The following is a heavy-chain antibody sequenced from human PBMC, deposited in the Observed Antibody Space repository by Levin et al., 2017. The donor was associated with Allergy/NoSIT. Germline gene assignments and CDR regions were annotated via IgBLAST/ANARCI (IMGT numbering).Heavy chain of an antibody. CDR3: ARDLSIVVVPADGNWFDP. Sequence: MSSETLSLTCTVSGGSISSYYWSWIRQPAGKGLEWIGRIYTSGSTNYNPSLKSRVTMSVDTSKNQFSLKLSSVTAADTAVYYCARDLSIVVVPADGNWFDPWGQGTLVTVSS. V-gene: IGHV4-4*07. J-gene: IGHJ5*02. CDR2: IYTSGST. CDR1: GGSISSYY. D-gene: IGHD2-2*01.